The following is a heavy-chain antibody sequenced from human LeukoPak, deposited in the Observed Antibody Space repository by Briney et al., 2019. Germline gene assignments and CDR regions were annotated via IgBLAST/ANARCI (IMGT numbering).Heavy chain of an antibody. D-gene: IGHD3-22*01. CDR1: GYTLTELS. J-gene: IGHJ4*02. CDR3: ARSFYYYDSSGLDY. CDR2: FDPEDGET. Sequence: ASVKVSCKVSGYTLTELSMHWVRQAPGKGLEWMGGFDPEDGETIYAQKFQGRVTITRDTSASTAYMELSSLRSEDTAVYYCARSFYYYDSSGLDYWGQGTLVTVSS. V-gene: IGHV1-24*01.